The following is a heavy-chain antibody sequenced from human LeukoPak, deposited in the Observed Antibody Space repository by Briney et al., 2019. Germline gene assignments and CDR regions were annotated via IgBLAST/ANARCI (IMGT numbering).Heavy chain of an antibody. D-gene: IGHD5-12*01. CDR1: GVHFSNYY. V-gene: IGHV4-34*01. Sequence: SETLSLTCAVSGVHFSNYYWSWVRQSPRQGLEWIGEINHSGYTNYNPSLKSRVTMSIDTSKNQFSLRLTSVTAADTGVYYCTRAVAGHPDWGQGTLVTVSS. CDR2: INHSGYT. CDR3: TRAVAGHPD. J-gene: IGHJ4*02.